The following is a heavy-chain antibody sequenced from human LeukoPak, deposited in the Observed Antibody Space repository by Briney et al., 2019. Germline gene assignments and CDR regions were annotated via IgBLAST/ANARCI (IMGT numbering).Heavy chain of an antibody. D-gene: IGHD2-15*01. V-gene: IGHV3-21*01. J-gene: IGHJ6*03. Sequence: GGSLRLSCAASGFTFNNYAMNWVRQAPGKGLEWVSSISTSSNYIYYADSVKGRFTISRDNAKNSLYLQMNSLRAEDTAVYYCARERAAATPVTRKYYYYMDVWGKGTTVTVSS. CDR2: ISTSSNYI. CDR3: ARERAAATPVTRKYYYYMDV. CDR1: GFTFNNYA.